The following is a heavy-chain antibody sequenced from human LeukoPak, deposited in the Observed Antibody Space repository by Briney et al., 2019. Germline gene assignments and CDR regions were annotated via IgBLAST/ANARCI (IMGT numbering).Heavy chain of an antibody. CDR3: ARGYSSVSPFDY. CDR2: INPSGGST. Sequence: ASVRVSCKASGGTFSSYAISWVRQAPGQGLEWMGIINPSGGSTSYAQKFQGRVTMTRDTSTSTVYMELSSLRSEDTAVYYCARGYSSVSPFDYWGQGTLVTVSS. J-gene: IGHJ4*02. D-gene: IGHD5-18*01. CDR1: GGTFSSYA. V-gene: IGHV1-46*01.